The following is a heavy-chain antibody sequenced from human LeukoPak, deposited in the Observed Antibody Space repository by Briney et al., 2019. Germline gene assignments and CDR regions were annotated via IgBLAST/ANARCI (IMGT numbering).Heavy chain of an antibody. V-gene: IGHV3-23*01. Sequence: QTGGTLRLSCAGSGFTFSNYVMGWVRQAPGKGLEWVSSITGSGGNTHDADSVKGRFTISRDNSKNTLYLQMNSLRAEDTAVYYCAKGGYRGQLVRSLLFDYWGQGILVTVFS. CDR2: ITGSGGNT. CDR3: AKGGYRGQLVRSLLFDY. J-gene: IGHJ4*02. D-gene: IGHD6-6*01. CDR1: GFTFSNYV.